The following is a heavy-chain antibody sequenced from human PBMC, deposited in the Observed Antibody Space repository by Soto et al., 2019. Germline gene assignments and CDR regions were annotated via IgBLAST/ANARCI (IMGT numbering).Heavy chain of an antibody. CDR1: GGTFGSQC. V-gene: IGHV1-69*13. J-gene: IGHJ4*02. Sequence: SVKVSCKASGGTFGSQCIAWVLQAPGQGLEWMGGFIAMLGTPTYAKKVQGRATISADESLTSSYLELRSLRSEDTGVYFCARGAMANFDYWGQGTVVTVSS. CDR2: FIAMLGTP. D-gene: IGHD5-18*01. CDR3: ARGAMANFDY.